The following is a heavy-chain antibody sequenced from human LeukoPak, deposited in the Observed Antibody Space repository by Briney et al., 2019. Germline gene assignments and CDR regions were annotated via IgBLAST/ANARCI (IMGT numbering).Heavy chain of an antibody. CDR2: IRSKANSYAT. CDR3: ARDRITMIVDPQGYFDY. V-gene: IGHV3-73*01. D-gene: IGHD3-22*01. CDR1: GFTFSGSA. Sequence: GGSLKLSCAASGFTFSGSAMHWVRQASGKGLEWVGRIRSKANSYATAYAASVKGRFTISRDDSKNTAYLQMNSLKAEDTAVYYCARDRITMIVDPQGYFDYWGQGTLVTVSS. J-gene: IGHJ4*02.